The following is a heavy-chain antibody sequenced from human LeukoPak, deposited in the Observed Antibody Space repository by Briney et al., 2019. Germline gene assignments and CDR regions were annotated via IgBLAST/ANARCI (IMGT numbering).Heavy chain of an antibody. J-gene: IGHJ4*02. V-gene: IGHV3-15*01. CDR1: GFTFTNAW. D-gene: IGHD3-10*01. CDR2: IKSKGDDETT. Sequence: GGSLRLSCAASGFTFTNAWMSWVRQAPGKGLEWVGRIKSKGDDETTDYGAPVKGRFTMSRDDSRATLYLQMNSLKAEHTAVYYCTTDLGITMIRGVIVYWGQGALVTVSS. CDR3: TTDLGITMIRGVIVY.